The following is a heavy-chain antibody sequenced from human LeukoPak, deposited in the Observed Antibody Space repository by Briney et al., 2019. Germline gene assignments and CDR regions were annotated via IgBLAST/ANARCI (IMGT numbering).Heavy chain of an antibody. CDR1: GFTFNNYA. Sequence: PGGSLRLSCTVSGFTFNNYAMSWVRQAPGKGLEWVSASCASGDSPYYADSVKRRFTISRDNSKNTLDLQMNSLRVEDTAVYYCAKGVFGSGSYREYFEQWGQGTLVTVSS. CDR2: SCASGDSP. CDR3: AKGVFGSGSYREYFEQ. D-gene: IGHD3-10*01. V-gene: IGHV3-23*01. J-gene: IGHJ1*01.